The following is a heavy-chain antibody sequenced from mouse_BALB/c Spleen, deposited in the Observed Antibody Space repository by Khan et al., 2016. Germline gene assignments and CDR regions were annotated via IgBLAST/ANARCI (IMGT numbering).Heavy chain of an antibody. CDR2: ISDGGSYT. V-gene: IGHV5-4*02. J-gene: IGHJ2*01. Sequence: EVELVESGGGLVKPGGSLKLSCAASGFTFSVYYMYWVRQTPEKRLEWVATISDGGSYTYYPDSVKGRFTIFRDNAKTNLYLQMSSLKSGGTAMYYGARDRYDYFDDWGRGTTRTVSS. CDR1: GFTFSVYY. CDR3: ARDRYDYFDD. D-gene: IGHD2-14*01.